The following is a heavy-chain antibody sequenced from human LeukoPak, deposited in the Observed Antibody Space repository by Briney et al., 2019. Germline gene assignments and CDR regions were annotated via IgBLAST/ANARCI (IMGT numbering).Heavy chain of an antibody. D-gene: IGHD3-10*01. V-gene: IGHV4-4*07. CDR1: GGSISSYY. CDR2: IYTSGST. Sequence: PSETLSLTCTVSGGSISSYYWSWIRQPAGKGLEWIGRIYTSGSTNYNPSLKSRVTMSVDTSKNQFSLKLSSVTAADTAVYYCARDYLDYYGSGSLYYYYGMDVWGQGTTVTVSS. CDR3: ARDYLDYYGSGSLYYYYGMDV. J-gene: IGHJ6*01.